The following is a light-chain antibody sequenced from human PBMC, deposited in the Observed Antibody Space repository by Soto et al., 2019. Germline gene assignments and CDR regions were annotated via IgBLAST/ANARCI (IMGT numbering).Light chain of an antibody. J-gene: IGKJ1*01. CDR2: DAS. CDR3: QQYNNWPPT. V-gene: IGKV3-15*01. CDR1: QSVSSN. Sequence: EIVMTQSPATLSVSPGERATLSCSASQSVSSNLAWYQQKPGQAPRLLIYDASTRATGIPARFSGSGSGTEFTLTISSLQSEDFAVYYCQQYNNWPPTFGQGTKVEIK.